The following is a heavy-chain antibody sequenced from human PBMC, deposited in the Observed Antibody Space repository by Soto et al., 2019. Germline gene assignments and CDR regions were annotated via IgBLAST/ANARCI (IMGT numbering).Heavy chain of an antibody. CDR2: ISGSSRTI. J-gene: IGHJ5*02. CDR3: ARVGYCSSTSCRNFNWFDP. V-gene: IGHV3-48*01. CDR1: GFTFNDYS. Sequence: GSLRLSCAASGFTFNDYSMNWVRQAPGKGLEWVSYISGSSRTIYYVDSVKGRFTISRDNAKNSLYLQMNSLRAEDTAVYYCARVGYCSSTSCRNFNWFDPWGQGTLVTVSS. D-gene: IGHD2-2*01.